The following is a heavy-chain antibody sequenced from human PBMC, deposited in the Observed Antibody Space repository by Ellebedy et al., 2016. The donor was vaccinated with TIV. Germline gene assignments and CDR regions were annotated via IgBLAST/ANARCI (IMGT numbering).Heavy chain of an antibody. CDR3: VRDLLSLWFGSQNWFDP. J-gene: IGHJ5*02. D-gene: IGHD3-10*01. Sequence: ASVKVSCKASGGTFSSYAISWVRQAPGQGLEWMGRITPILGITNYAQKFRGRVTITSDRSVSTAYMELSSLRSEDMVVYSCVRDLLSLWFGSQNWFDPWGQGTLVTVSS. V-gene: IGHV1-69*04. CDR1: GGTFSSYA. CDR2: ITPILGIT.